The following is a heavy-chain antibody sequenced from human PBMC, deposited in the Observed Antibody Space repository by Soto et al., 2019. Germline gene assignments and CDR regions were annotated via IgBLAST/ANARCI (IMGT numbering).Heavy chain of an antibody. CDR2: LYGNCGGK. D-gene: IGHD3-3*02. J-gene: IGHJ4*02. CDR1: GFTFCSYA. Sequence: PGGSLRLSCTSSGFTFCSYAMIWFRHVPGKGLELVSGLYGNCGGKHYADSVNGRFTISRDNSADSVYLQMSSLRVEDTAVYYCAKDAVSGDSIWLAHDWGQGTVVTVSS. V-gene: IGHV3-23*01. CDR3: AKDAVSGDSIWLAHD.